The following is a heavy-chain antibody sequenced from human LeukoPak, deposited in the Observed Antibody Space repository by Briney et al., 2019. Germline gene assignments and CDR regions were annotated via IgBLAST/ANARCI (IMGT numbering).Heavy chain of an antibody. J-gene: IGHJ5*02. CDR1: GGSISSGGYS. CDR2: IYHSWST. Sequence: SETLSLTCAVSGGSISSGGYSWSWIRQPPGKGLEWIGYIYHSWSTYYNPSLKSRVTISVDRSKNQFSLKLSSVTAADTAVYYCAREYSGYANWFDPWGQGTLVTVSS. D-gene: IGHD5-12*01. CDR3: AREYSGYANWFDP. V-gene: IGHV4-30-2*01.